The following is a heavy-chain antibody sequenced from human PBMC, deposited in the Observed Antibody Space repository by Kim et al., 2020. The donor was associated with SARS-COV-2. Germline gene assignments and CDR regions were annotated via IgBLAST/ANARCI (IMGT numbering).Heavy chain of an antibody. V-gene: IGHV4-30-2*01. Sequence: SETLSLTCAVSGGSISSGGYSWSWIRQPPGKGLEWIGYIYHSGSTYYNPSLKSRVTISVDRSKNQFSLKLSSVTAADTAVYYCARDLGEAARPGPRGWWFDPWGQGTLVTVSS. CDR3: ARDLGEAARPGPRGWWFDP. CDR2: IYHSGST. D-gene: IGHD6-6*01. J-gene: IGHJ5*02. CDR1: GGSISSGGYS.